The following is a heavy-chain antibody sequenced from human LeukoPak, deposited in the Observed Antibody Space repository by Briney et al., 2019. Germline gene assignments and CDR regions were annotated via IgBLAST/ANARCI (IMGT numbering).Heavy chain of an antibody. CDR1: GGSVSSGGYY. J-gene: IGHJ3*02. CDR3: ARDTVPGDSFDI. CDR2: INYRGSA. Sequence: PSETLSLTCTVSGGSVSSGGYYWSWIRQPPGKGLEWIGYINYRGSAYYNPSLKSRVTISVDTSKNQFSLKLTSVTAADTAVYYCARDTVPGDSFDIWGQGTMVTVSS. V-gene: IGHV4-31*03.